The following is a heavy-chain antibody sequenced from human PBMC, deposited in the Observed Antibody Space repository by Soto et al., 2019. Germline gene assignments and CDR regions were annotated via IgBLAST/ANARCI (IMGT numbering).Heavy chain of an antibody. CDR3: AKDYTSIAAEYYYYGMDV. V-gene: IGHV3-30*18. D-gene: IGHD6-6*01. J-gene: IGHJ6*02. Sequence: GGSLRLSCAASGFTFSSYGMHWVRQAPGKGLEWVAVISYDGSNKYYADSVKGRFTISRDNSKNTLYLQMNSLRAEDTAVYYCAKDYTSIAAEYYYYGMDVWGQGATVTVSS. CDR1: GFTFSSYG. CDR2: ISYDGSNK.